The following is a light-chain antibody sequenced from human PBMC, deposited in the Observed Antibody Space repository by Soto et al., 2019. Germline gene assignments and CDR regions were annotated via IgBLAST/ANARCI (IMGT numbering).Light chain of an antibody. CDR1: QSVLYSPNNKNY. Sequence: DVVMTQSPDSLAVSLGERATINCKSSQSVLYSPNNKNYLAWYQQKPRQPPRLLIYWASTRESGVPDRFSGSGSGTDFTLTISSLQAEDVAVYYCHQYYNIPHTFGQGTKLEIK. V-gene: IGKV4-1*01. CDR3: HQYYNIPHT. J-gene: IGKJ2*01. CDR2: WAS.